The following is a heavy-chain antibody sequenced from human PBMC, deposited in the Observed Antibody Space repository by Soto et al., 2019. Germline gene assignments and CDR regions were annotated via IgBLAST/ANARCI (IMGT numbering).Heavy chain of an antibody. Sequence: EVQLVESGGGLVKPGGSLRLSCAASGFTFSSYSMNWVRQAPGKGLEWVSSISSSSSYIYYADSVKGRFTISRDNAKNSLYLQMNSLRAKDTAVYYCARGGCSGGSCYWDPFFDFWGQGTLVTVSS. CDR3: ARGGCSGGSCYWDPFFDF. D-gene: IGHD2-15*01. J-gene: IGHJ4*02. CDR2: ISSSSSYI. CDR1: GFTFSSYS. V-gene: IGHV3-21*01.